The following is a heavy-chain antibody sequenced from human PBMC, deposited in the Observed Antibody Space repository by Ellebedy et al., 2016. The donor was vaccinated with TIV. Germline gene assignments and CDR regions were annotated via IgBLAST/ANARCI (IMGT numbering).Heavy chain of an antibody. Sequence: ASVKVSCXASGYTFTGYYMHWVRQAPGQGLEWMGWINPNSGNTGYAQKFQGRVTMTRNTSISTAYMELSSLRSEDTAVYYCARARGGLSKTDAFDVWGQGTMVT. CDR3: ARARGGLSKTDAFDV. V-gene: IGHV1-8*02. CDR1: GYTFTGYY. D-gene: IGHD5-12*01. J-gene: IGHJ3*01. CDR2: INPNSGNT.